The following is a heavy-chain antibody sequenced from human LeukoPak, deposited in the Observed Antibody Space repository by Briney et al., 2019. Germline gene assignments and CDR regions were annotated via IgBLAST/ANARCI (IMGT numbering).Heavy chain of an antibody. J-gene: IGHJ4*02. V-gene: IGHV4-39*01. Sequence: SETLSHTCTVSGGSISSSSYYWGWIRQPPGKGLEWIGSIYCSGSTYYNPSLKSRVTISVDTSKNQFSLKLSSVTAADTAVYYCARLRQLVPDYWGQGTLVTVSS. CDR1: GGSISSSSYY. CDR2: IYCSGST. D-gene: IGHD6-13*01. CDR3: ARLRQLVPDY.